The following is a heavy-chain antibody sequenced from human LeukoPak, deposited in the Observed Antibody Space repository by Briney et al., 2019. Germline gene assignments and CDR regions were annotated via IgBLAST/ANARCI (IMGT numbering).Heavy chain of an antibody. CDR2: IYSGGST. CDR1: GFTVSSNY. CDR3: AKDSGMVITEYFQH. V-gene: IGHV3-53*01. Sequence: GGSLRLSCAASGFTVSSNYMSWVRQAPGKGLEWVSVIYSGGSTYYADSVKGRFTISRDNSKNTLYLQMNSLRAEDTAVYYCAKDSGMVITEYFQHWGQGTLVTVSS. J-gene: IGHJ1*01. D-gene: IGHD3-3*01.